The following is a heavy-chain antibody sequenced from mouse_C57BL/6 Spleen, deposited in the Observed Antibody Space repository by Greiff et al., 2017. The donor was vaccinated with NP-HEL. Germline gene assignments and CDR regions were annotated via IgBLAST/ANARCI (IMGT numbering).Heavy chain of an antibody. Sequence: EVQLQQSGPELVKPGASVKISCKASGYTFTDYYMNWVKQSHGKSLEWIGDINPNNGGTSYNQKFKGKATLTVDKSSSTAYMELRSLTSEDSAVYYCTRADCYGSSYFDYWGQGTTLTVSS. CDR3: TRADCYGSSYFDY. J-gene: IGHJ2*01. CDR2: INPNNGGT. CDR1: GYTFTDYY. V-gene: IGHV1-26*01. D-gene: IGHD1-1*01.